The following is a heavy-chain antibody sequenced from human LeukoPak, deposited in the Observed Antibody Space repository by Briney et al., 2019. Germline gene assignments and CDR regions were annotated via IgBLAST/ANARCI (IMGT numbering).Heavy chain of an antibody. D-gene: IGHD1-26*01. CDR1: AFTFRDYS. CDR3: ARDRLKSGSYYFDY. Sequence: PGGSLRLSCAASAFTFRDYSMNWVRQAPGKGLEWVSYISGRSSTIYYADSVKGRFTISRDNAKSSMYLQMNSLRAEDTAVYYCARDRLKSGSYYFDYWGQGTLVTVSS. J-gene: IGHJ4*02. CDR2: ISGRSSTI. V-gene: IGHV3-48*01.